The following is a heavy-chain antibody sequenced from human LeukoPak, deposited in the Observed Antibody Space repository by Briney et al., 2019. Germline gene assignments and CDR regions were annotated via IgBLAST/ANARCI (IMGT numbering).Heavy chain of an antibody. Sequence: SQTLSLTCTVSGGSISSGSYYWSWIRQPAGRGLEWIGRIYTSGSTNYNPSLKSRVTISVDTSKNQFSLKLSSVTAADTAVYYCARGGYDFWSGYVPVDYWGQGTLVTVSS. J-gene: IGHJ4*02. CDR2: IYTSGST. D-gene: IGHD3-3*01. V-gene: IGHV4-61*02. CDR1: GGSISSGSYY. CDR3: ARGGYDFWSGYVPVDY.